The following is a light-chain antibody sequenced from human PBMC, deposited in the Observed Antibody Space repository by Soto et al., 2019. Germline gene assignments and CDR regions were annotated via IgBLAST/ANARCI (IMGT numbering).Light chain of an antibody. J-gene: IGKJ4*02. CDR1: QSISSW. V-gene: IGKV1-5*01. CDR2: DAS. CDR3: QQYNTYSSLP. Sequence: DIQMTQSPSTLSASVGDRVTITCRASQSISSWLAWYQQKLGRAPRLLIYDASSLESGVPSRFSGSGYGTEFTLPISSLQPDDFATYYCQQYNTYSSLPFGGGTKVEIK.